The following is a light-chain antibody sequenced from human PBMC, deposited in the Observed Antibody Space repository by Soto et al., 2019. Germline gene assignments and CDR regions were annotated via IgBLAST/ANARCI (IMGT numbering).Light chain of an antibody. CDR3: QQLNSYPIT. CDR2: SAS. J-gene: IGKJ5*01. V-gene: IGKV1-9*01. CDR1: QGIGRY. Sequence: IQLTQSPSSLSASVGDRVTITCRASQGIGRYLAWYQQKPGKAPKLLIYSASTLQSGVPSGFTGSGSGTDFTLTISSLQPEDFATYSCQQLNSYPITFGQGTRLEIK.